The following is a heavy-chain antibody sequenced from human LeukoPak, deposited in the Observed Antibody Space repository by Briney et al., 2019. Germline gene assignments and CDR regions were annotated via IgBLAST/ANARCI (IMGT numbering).Heavy chain of an antibody. D-gene: IGHD1-26*01. Sequence: GGSLRLSCVASGFTFSNHWMNWLRQAPGKGLEWVANIKRDGSEKYYVDSVKGRFTISRDNAKNSLYLQMNSLRAEDSAVYYCVKLSEHWGQGTLVTVSS. V-gene: IGHV3-7*01. CDR3: VKLSEH. J-gene: IGHJ1*01. CDR2: IKRDGSEK. CDR1: GFTFSNHW.